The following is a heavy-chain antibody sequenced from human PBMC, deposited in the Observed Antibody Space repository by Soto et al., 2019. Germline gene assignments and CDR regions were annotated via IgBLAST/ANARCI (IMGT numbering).Heavy chain of an antibody. CDR2: ISWKSASI. CDR1: GFSFGDYA. V-gene: IGHV3-9*01. J-gene: IGHJ6*02. CDR3: AKSRGGTANGLDV. D-gene: IGHD2-15*01. Sequence: EVQLVESGGDLVQPGRSLRLSCAASGFSFGDYAMHWVRQAPGKGLEWVSGISWKSASIGYADSVKGRFTISRDNAKNSLYLQMNSLSAEDTALYHWAKSRGGTANGLDVWGQGTTVTVSS.